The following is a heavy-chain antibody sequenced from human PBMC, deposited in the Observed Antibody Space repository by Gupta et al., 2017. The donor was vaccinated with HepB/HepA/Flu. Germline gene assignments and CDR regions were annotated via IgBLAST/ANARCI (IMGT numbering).Heavy chain of an antibody. CDR1: GFTGSCNF. D-gene: IGHD3-22*01. J-gene: IGHJ4*02. CDR2: IYSGGST. CDR3: ARDGGYYDSRKY. Sequence: EVQLVESGGGLVQPGVSLGLSCAAAGFTGSCNFLSWVRQAPGKGLEWVSVIYSGGSTYYADSVKGRFTISRDNSKNTLYLQMNSLRAEDTAVYYCARDGGYYDSRKYWGQGTLVTVSS. V-gene: IGHV3-66*01.